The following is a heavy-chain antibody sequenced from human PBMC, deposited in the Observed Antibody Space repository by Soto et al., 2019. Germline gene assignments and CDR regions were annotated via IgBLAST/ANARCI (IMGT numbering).Heavy chain of an antibody. CDR2: IYYSGST. J-gene: IGHJ5*01. V-gene: IGHV4-30-4*01. CDR3: ARAVYCRSAACCNWFDS. D-gene: IGHD2-2*01. Sequence: QVQLQESGPGLVKPSQTLSLTCAVSGASINSADYYWSWIRQPPGKGLEWIGYIYYSGSTYYNPSLKSRAAISADMSKNQFSLRLSSATAADTAVYYCARAVYCRSAACCNWFDSWGQGTLVTVSS. CDR1: GASINSADYY.